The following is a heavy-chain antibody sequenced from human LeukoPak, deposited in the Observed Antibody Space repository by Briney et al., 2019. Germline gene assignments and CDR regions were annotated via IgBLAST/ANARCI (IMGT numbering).Heavy chain of an antibody. Sequence: SETLSLTCTVSGGSFSSHYWSWIRQPPGKGLEWIGYISYIGSTDYNPSLKSRVTISVDTSKNQFSPKLNSVTAADTAVYYCARDPTTVTKGLDVWGQGTMVTVSS. D-gene: IGHD4-17*01. CDR1: GGSFSSHY. CDR3: ARDPTTVTKGLDV. V-gene: IGHV4-59*11. J-gene: IGHJ3*01. CDR2: ISYIGST.